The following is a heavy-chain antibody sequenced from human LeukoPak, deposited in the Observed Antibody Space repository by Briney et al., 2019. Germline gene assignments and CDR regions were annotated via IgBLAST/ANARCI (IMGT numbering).Heavy chain of an antibody. D-gene: IGHD2-2*01. J-gene: IGHJ5*02. CDR2: ISYSGST. V-gene: IGHV4-59*12. CDR3: ARYCSSTSCYYTFDP. CDR1: AGSISSYY. Sequence: SETLSLTCTVSAGSISSYYWSWIRQPPGRGLEWIGYISYSGSTNYNPSLKSRVTISVDTSKNQFSLKLSSVTAADTAVYYCARYCSSTSCYYTFDPWGQGTLVTVSS.